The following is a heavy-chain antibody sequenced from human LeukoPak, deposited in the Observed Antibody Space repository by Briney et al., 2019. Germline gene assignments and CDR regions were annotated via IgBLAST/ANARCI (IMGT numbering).Heavy chain of an antibody. Sequence: AETLSLTCTVSGGSISSYYWSWIRQPPGKGLEWIGYIYYSGSTNYNPSLKSRVTISVDTSKNQFSLKLSSVTAADTAVYYCARGRQQLEVDYWGQGTLVTVSS. V-gene: IGHV4-59*01. CDR2: IYYSGST. D-gene: IGHD6-13*01. CDR3: ARGRQQLEVDY. J-gene: IGHJ4*02. CDR1: GGSISSYY.